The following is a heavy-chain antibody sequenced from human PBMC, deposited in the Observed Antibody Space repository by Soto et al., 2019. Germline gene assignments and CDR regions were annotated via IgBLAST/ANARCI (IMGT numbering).Heavy chain of an antibody. V-gene: IGHV3-9*01. J-gene: IGHJ4*02. CDR2: ISWKSGDI. CDR3: AKDNDFDSDWPLEY. CDR1: GFSFDEYG. Sequence: ESGGGSVQPGRSLRLSCAASGFSFDEYGMHWVRQGPGKGLEWVSGISWKSGDIYYADSVKGRFTISRDNAKRSLYLQMNSLRTEATALYYCAKDNDFDSDWPLEYWGQGILVTVSS. D-gene: IGHD3-22*01.